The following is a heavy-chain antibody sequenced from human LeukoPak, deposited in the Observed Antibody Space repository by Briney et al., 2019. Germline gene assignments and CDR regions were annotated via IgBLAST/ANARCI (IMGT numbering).Heavy chain of an antibody. CDR1: GYTFASYD. CDR3: ARGPAATGFFDYYYYYGMDV. V-gene: IGHV1-8*01. J-gene: IGHJ6*02. Sequence: ASVKVSCKASGYTFASYDINWVRQAPGQGLEWMGWMNPNSGNTGYAQKFQGRVTMTRNTSISTAYMELSSLRSEDTAVYYCARGPAATGFFDYYYYYGMDVWGQGTTVTVSS. CDR2: MNPNSGNT. D-gene: IGHD2-2*01.